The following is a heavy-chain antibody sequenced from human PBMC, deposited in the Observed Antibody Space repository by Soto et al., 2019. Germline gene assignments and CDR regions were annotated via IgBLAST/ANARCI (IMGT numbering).Heavy chain of an antibody. D-gene: IGHD3-16*02. CDR1: GFTFSSYG. V-gene: IGHV3-30*03. J-gene: IGHJ4*02. CDR3: ARNIGFDY. Sequence: PGGSLRFSCAASGFTFSSYGMHWVRQAPGKGLEWVAVISYDGSNKYYADSVKGRFTISRDNSKNTLYLQMNSLRAEDTAVYYCARNIGFDYWGQGTLVTVSS. CDR2: ISYDGSNK.